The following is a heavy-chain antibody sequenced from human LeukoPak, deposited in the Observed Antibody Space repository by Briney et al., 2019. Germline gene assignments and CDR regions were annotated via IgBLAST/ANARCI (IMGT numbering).Heavy chain of an antibody. V-gene: IGHV4-59*08. CDR3: ARPYCSGGSCYWFDP. CDR1: GGSISSYY. Sequence: PSETLSLTCTVSGGSISSYYWSWIRQPPGKGLEWIGYIYYSGSTNYNPSLKSRVTISVDTSKNQFSLKLSSVTAAGTAVYYCARPYCSGGSCYWFDPWGQGTLVTVSS. J-gene: IGHJ5*02. D-gene: IGHD2-15*01. CDR2: IYYSGST.